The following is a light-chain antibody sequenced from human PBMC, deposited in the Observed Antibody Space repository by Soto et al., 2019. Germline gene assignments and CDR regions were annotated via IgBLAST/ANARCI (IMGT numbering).Light chain of an antibody. V-gene: IGKV3-11*01. CDR3: QQRSDSIT. Sequence: EIVLTQSPATLSLSPGERATLSCRATETISTNLAWFQRKPGQPPRLLIYGSSTRATGVPDRFSGRGSGADFTLTISSLEPEDFAVDYCQQRSDSITFGPGTRLEIK. J-gene: IGKJ5*01. CDR1: ETISTN. CDR2: GSS.